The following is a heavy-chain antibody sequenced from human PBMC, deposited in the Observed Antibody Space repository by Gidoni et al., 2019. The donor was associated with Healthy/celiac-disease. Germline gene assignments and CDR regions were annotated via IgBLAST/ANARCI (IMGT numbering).Heavy chain of an antibody. J-gene: IGHJ4*02. V-gene: IGHV1-18*01. D-gene: IGHD3-22*01. CDR2: ISAYNGDT. CDR3: TRESSGYYPFDH. Sequence: QVQLVQSGAEVKKPGASVKVSCKASGHSFATHGISWVRQAPGQGLEWMGWISAYNGDTNYAQKLQGRVTMTTDTSTRTAYMELRSLRSDDTAVYYCTRESSGYYPFDHWGQGTLVTVSS. CDR1: GHSFATHG.